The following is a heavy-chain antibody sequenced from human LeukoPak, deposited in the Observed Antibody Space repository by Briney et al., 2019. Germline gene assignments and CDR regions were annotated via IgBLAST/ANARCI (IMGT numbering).Heavy chain of an antibody. CDR2: IYHSGST. J-gene: IGHJ4*02. V-gene: IGHV4-30-2*01. Sequence: SETLSLTCAVSGGSISSGGYSWSWIRQPPGKGLEWIGYIYHSGSTYYNPSLKSRVTISVDRSKNQFSLKLSSVTAADTAVYYCARGIVGAPYYFDYWGQGTLVTVSS. CDR1: GGSISSGGYS. D-gene: IGHD1-26*01. CDR3: ARGIVGAPYYFDY.